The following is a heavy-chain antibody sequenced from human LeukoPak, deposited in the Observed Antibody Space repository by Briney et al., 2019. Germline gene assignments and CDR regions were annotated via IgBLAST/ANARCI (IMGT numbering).Heavy chain of an antibody. CDR1: GFTFSSYG. D-gene: IGHD6-13*01. V-gene: IGHV3-30*02. J-gene: IGHJ4*02. Sequence: GGSLRLSCAASGFTFSSYGMHWVRQAPGKGLEWVAVIWYDGSNKYYADSVKGRFTISRDNSKNTLYLQMNSLRAEDTAVYYCAKVPAAAGVSEVYWGQGTLVTVSS. CDR3: AKVPAAAGVSEVY. CDR2: IWYDGSNK.